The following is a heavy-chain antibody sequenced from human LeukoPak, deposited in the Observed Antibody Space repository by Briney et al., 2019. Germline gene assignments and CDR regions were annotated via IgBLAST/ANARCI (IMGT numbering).Heavy chain of an antibody. D-gene: IGHD2-15*01. V-gene: IGHV1-2*02. J-gene: IGHJ3*02. CDR1: GDTFTGYY. CDR2: MNPNSGGT. CDR3: ARDWANCSGGSCYLGGVFFAFDI. Sequence: GASVKVSCKASGDTFTGYYMHWVREAPGHGLEWMGWMNPNSGGTNYAQKFQGRVTMTRDTSISTAYMELSRLRSDDTAVYYCARDWANCSGGSCYLGGVFFAFDIRGQGTMVTVSS.